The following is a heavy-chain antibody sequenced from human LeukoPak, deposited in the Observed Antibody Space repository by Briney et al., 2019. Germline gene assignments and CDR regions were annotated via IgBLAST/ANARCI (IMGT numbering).Heavy chain of an antibody. CDR2: ISSSSSYI. Sequence: PGGSLRLSCAASGFTFSSYSMNWVRQAPGKGLEWVSSISSSSSYIYYADSVKGRFTISRDNAKNSLYLQMNSLRAEDTAVYYCASIYGSGSYSEFVDYWGQGTLVTVSS. CDR3: ASIYGSGSYSEFVDY. J-gene: IGHJ4*02. D-gene: IGHD3-10*01. CDR1: GFTFSSYS. V-gene: IGHV3-21*01.